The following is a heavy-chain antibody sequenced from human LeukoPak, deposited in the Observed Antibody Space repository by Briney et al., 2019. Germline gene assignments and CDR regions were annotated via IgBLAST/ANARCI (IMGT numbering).Heavy chain of an antibody. CDR3: TTVMVTGSFDY. CDR2: IRGGGGSA. V-gene: IGHV3-23*01. Sequence: PGGALRLSCTASGFTFSSYAMMWVRQAPGKGPGGGSAIRGGGGSAFYADSVKGRFTISRDNSKYTLFLQMNRLRAEGTAVYYCTTVMVTGSFDYWGQGTLVTVSS. CDR1: GFTFSSYA. J-gene: IGHJ4*02. D-gene: IGHD1-20*01.